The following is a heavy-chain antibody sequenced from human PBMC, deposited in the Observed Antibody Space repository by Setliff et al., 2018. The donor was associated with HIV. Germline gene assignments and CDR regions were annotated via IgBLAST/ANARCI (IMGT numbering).Heavy chain of an antibody. D-gene: IGHD1-20*01. V-gene: IGHV4-39*07. CDR2: IHYDEKT. CDR1: GDSASNSRYY. CDR3: GRARSSWYNTSPYYFDS. J-gene: IGHJ4*02. Sequence: SETLSLTCTVSGDSASNSRYYWAWIRQPPGKGLEYIGSIHYDEKTYFNPSLKNRLAITLDKPRNQFSLKLTSVTAADTAVYYCGRARSSWYNTSPYYFDSWGQGTLVTVSS.